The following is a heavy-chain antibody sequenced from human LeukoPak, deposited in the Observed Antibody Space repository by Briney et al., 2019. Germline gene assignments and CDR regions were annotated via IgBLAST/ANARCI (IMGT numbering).Heavy chain of an antibody. J-gene: IGHJ4*02. CDR3: ARDRTGYDSLPGVFDY. V-gene: IGHV3-30*04. CDR2: ISYDGGNK. CDR1: GFTFSSYA. Sequence: PGRSLRLSCAASGFTFSSYAMHWVRQAPGKGLEWVAVISYDGGNKYYADSVKGRFTISRDNSKNTLYLQMNSLRAEDTAVYYCARDRTGYDSLPGVFDYWGQGTLVTVSS. D-gene: IGHD5-12*01.